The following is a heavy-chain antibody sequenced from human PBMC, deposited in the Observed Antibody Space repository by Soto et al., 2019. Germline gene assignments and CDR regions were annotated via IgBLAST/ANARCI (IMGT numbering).Heavy chain of an antibody. V-gene: IGHV3-73*01. CDR2: IRSKANNYAT. CDR3: SRLNYYDSNGYGGMDV. J-gene: IGHJ6*02. D-gene: IGHD3-22*01. CDR1: GFTFTGSA. Sequence: GGSLRLSCAASGFTFTGSAMHWVRQASGKGLEWVGRIRSKANNYATAYGASVKGRFAISRDDSKNTAYLQMNSLKTEDTAVYYCSRLNYYDSNGYGGMDVWGQGTTVTVSS.